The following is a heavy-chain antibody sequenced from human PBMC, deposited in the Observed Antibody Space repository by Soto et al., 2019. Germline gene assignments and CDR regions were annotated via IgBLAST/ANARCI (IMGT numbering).Heavy chain of an antibody. CDR1: GGSLSGYY. Sequence: SXTLSLTCAVYGGSLSGYYWSWIRQPPVNGLEWIGEINHSGSTNYNPSLKSRVTISVDTSKNQFSLKLSSVTAADTAVYYCARKSYGDYLGYWGQGTLVTVSS. V-gene: IGHV4-34*01. J-gene: IGHJ4*02. CDR2: INHSGST. D-gene: IGHD4-17*01. CDR3: ARKSYGDYLGY.